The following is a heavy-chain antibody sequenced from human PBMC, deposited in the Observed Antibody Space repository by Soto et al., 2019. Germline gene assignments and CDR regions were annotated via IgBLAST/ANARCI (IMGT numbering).Heavy chain of an antibody. CDR3: ARVRSDYDILTGYYHFDY. J-gene: IGHJ4*02. V-gene: IGHV4-4*02. CDR1: GGSISSSNW. Sequence: SETLSLTCAVSGGSISSSNWWSWVRQPPGKGLEWIGEIYHSGSTNYNPSLKSRVTISVDKSKNQFSLKLSSVTAADTAVYYCARVRSDYDILTGYYHFDYWGQGTLVTVSS. D-gene: IGHD3-9*01. CDR2: IYHSGST.